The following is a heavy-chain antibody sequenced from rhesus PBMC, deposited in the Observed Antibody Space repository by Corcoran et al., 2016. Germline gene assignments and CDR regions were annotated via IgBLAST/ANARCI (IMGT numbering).Heavy chain of an antibody. CDR1: VFTFSIYG. CDR2: ISSDGSNK. Sequence: EVQLVESGGGLVQPGGSLRLSCASSVFTFSIYGIHWVRQAPGKGLEWVAVISSDGSNKYFADSVKDRFTISRDNSNNILYLQMNNLKLEDTAVYYCTRFDVWGPGVLVTVSS. J-gene: IGHJ5-1*01. V-gene: IGHV3-54*02. CDR3: TRFDV.